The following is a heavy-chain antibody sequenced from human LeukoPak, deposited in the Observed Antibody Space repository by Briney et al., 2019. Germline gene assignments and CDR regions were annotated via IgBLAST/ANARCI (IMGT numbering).Heavy chain of an antibody. CDR3: AGNRGYSGYDLDYSDY. Sequence: PGGSLRLSCAASGFTFSSYWMSWVRQAPGEGLEWVANIKQDGSEKYYVDSVKGRFTISRDNAKNSLYLQMNGLRAEDTAVYYCAGNRGYSGYDLDYSDYWGQGTLVTVSS. V-gene: IGHV3-7*01. D-gene: IGHD5-12*01. CDR2: IKQDGSEK. J-gene: IGHJ4*02. CDR1: GFTFSSYW.